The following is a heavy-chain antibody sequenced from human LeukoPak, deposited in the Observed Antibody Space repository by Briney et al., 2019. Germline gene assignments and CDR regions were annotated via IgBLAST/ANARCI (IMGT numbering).Heavy chain of an antibody. D-gene: IGHD5-18*01. J-gene: IGHJ4*02. CDR1: GFTVSSNY. CDR3: ARDSVSSYGYLFDY. Sequence: PGGALRLSCAASGFTVSSNYMSWVRQAPGKGVEWVSVIYSGGSTYYADSVKGRFTISRDNSKNTLYLQMNSMRNEDTAEYYCARDSVSSYGYLFDYWGQGTLVTVSS. V-gene: IGHV3-66*01. CDR2: IYSGGST.